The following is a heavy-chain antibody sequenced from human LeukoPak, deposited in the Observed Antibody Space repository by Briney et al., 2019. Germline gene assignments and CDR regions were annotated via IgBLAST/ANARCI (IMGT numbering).Heavy chain of an antibody. J-gene: IGHJ4*02. Sequence: SETLSLTCAVYGGSFSGYYWSWIRQPPGKGLEWIGEINHSGSTNYNPSLKSRVTISVDTSKNQFSLKLSSVTAADTAVYYCARVGEKIDYWGQGTLVTVSS. V-gene: IGHV4-34*01. CDR2: INHSGST. D-gene: IGHD3-10*01. CDR3: ARVGEKIDY. CDR1: GGSFSGYY.